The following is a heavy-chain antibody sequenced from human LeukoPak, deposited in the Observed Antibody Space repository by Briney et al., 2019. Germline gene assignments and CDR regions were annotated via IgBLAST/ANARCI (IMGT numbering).Heavy chain of an antibody. CDR1: GGSISSGGYY. CDR3: ARQVAAVRGVIKGWFDP. Sequence: SQTLSLTCTVSGGSISSGGYYWSWIRQHPGKGLEWIEYIYYSGSTYYNPSLKSRVTISVDTSKNQFSLKLSSVTAADTAVYYCARQVAAVRGVIKGWFDPWGQGTLVTVSS. CDR2: IYYSGST. J-gene: IGHJ5*02. D-gene: IGHD3-10*01. V-gene: IGHV4-31*03.